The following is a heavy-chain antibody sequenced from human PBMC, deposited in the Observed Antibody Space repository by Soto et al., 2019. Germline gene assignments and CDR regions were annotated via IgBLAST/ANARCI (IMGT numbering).Heavy chain of an antibody. Sequence: SETLSLTCAVSGFFISSGNYWGWIRKPPGKGLEWIGSIFHGGNTYYNPSLKSRVTISADMSKNQFSLKLNSVTAADTAVYYCARARWYDAFDVWGQGTVVTVSS. V-gene: IGHV4-38-2*01. CDR1: GFFISSGNY. D-gene: IGHD2-15*01. J-gene: IGHJ3*01. CDR2: IFHGGNT. CDR3: ARARWYDAFDV.